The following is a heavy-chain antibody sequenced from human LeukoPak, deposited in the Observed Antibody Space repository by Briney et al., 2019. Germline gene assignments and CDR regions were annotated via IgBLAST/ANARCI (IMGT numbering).Heavy chain of an antibody. CDR2: IYPGDSDT. Sequence: GESLKISCQGSGYRFIGYWIGWVRQVPGKGLEWLGIIYPGDSDTKYRPSLQGQVTISVDKSINTAYLQWSGLKASDTAIYYCTRSEMSTFFDFWGQGTLVTVSS. CDR1: GYRFIGYW. J-gene: IGHJ5*01. V-gene: IGHV5-51*01. CDR3: TRSEMSTFFDF. D-gene: IGHD5-24*01.